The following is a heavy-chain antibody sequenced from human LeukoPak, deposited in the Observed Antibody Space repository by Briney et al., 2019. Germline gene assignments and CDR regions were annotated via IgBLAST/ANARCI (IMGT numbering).Heavy chain of an antibody. CDR2: IWYDGSNK. CDR1: GFTFSSYG. CDR3: AKDSLGYSSSWYYMDV. V-gene: IGHV3-30*02. D-gene: IGHD6-13*01. J-gene: IGHJ6*03. Sequence: GGSLRLSCAASGFTFSSYGMHWVRQAPGKGLEWVAVIWYDGSNKYYADSVKGRFTISRDNSKNTLYLQMNSLRAEDTAVYYCAKDSLGYSSSWYYMDVWGKGTTVTVSS.